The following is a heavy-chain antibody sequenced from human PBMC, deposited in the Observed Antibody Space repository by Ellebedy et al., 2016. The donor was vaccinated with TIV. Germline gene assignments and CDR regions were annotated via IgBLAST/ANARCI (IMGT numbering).Heavy chain of an antibody. CDR1: GGSIRSGGYY. D-gene: IGHD3-10*01. CDR3: ARDLDD. CDR2: IRNSGSS. J-gene: IGHJ4*02. V-gene: IGHV4-31*03. Sequence: MPSETLSLTCTVSGGSIRSGGYYWSWIRQVPGKGLEWIGYIRNSGSSYYNPSLKSRVTISVDTSKNQFSLKLSSVTAADTAVYYCARDLDDWGQGTLVTVSS.